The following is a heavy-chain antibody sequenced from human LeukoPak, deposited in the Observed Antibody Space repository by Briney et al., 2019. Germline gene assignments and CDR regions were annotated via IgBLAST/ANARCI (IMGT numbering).Heavy chain of an antibody. D-gene: IGHD2-2*01. J-gene: IGHJ4*02. CDR3: ARFGLLRYCSSTSCYGYYFDY. CDR2: INPNSGGT. V-gene: IGHV1-2*02. CDR1: GCTFTGYY. Sequence: ASVKVSCKASGCTFTGYYMHWVRQAPGQGLEWMGWINPNSGGTNYAQKFQGRVTMTRDTSISTAYMELSRLRSDDTAVYYCARFGLLRYCSSTSCYGYYFDYWGQGTLVTVSS.